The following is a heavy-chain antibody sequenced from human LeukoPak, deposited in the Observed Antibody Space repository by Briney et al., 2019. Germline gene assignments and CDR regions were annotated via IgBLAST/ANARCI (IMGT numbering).Heavy chain of an antibody. CDR1: GFTFSSYG. V-gene: IGHV3-30*02. J-gene: IGHJ2*01. CDR3: TKDVYGYFDL. Sequence: QPGGSLRLSCAASGFTFSSYGMHWVRQAPGKGLEWVAFIRYDGSNKYYTDSVKGRFTISRDNSKNTLYLQMNSLRAEDTAVYYCTKDVYGYFDLWGRGTLVTVSS. CDR2: IRYDGSNK.